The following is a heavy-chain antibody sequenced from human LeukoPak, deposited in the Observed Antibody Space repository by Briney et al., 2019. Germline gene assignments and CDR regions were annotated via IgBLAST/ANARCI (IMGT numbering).Heavy chain of an antibody. CDR3: ATHRTLLAYSGSSWWFDP. D-gene: IGHD1-26*01. V-gene: IGHV1-69*04. Sequence: SVKVSCKASGGTFSSYAISWVRQAPGQGLEWMGRIIPILGIANYAQKFQGRVTITADKSTSTAYMELSSLRSEDTAVYYCATHRTLLAYSGSSWWFDPWGQGTLVTVSS. CDR2: IIPILGIA. J-gene: IGHJ5*02. CDR1: GGTFSSYA.